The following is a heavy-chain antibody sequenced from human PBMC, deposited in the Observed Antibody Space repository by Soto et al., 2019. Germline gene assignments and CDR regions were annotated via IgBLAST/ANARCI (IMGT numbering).Heavy chain of an antibody. V-gene: IGHV4-59*01. Sequence: PSETLSLTCPVSGGSISSYYWSWIRQPPGKGLEWIGYIYYSGSTNYNPSLKSRVTISVDTSKNQFSLKLSSVTAADTAVYYCASQRGMATMGNDAFDIWGQGTMVTVSS. D-gene: IGHD5-12*01. J-gene: IGHJ3*02. CDR3: ASQRGMATMGNDAFDI. CDR2: IYYSGST. CDR1: GGSISSYY.